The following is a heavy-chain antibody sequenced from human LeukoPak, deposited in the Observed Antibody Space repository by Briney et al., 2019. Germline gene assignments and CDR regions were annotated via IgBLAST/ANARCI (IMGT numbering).Heavy chain of an antibody. CDR2: INHSGST. J-gene: IGHJ6*03. CDR3: ARDFRDGDSVFYYYYMDV. CDR1: GGSFSGYY. V-gene: IGHV4-34*01. Sequence: SETLSLTCAVYGGSFSGYYWSWIRQPPGKGLEWIGEINHSGSTNYNPSLKSRVTISVDTSKNQFSLKLSSVTAADTAVYYCARDFRDGDSVFYYYYMDVWGKGTTVTVS. D-gene: IGHD4-17*01.